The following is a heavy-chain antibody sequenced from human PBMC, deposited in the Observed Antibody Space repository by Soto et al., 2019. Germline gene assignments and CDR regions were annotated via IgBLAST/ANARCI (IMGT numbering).Heavy chain of an antibody. V-gene: IGHV4-39*07. D-gene: IGHD3-22*01. CDR3: ARSKYYYDSSGYYLYYFDY. CDR1: GGSISSSSYY. Sequence: SETLSLTCTVSGGSISSSSYYWGWIRQPPGKGLEWIGSIYYSGNTYYNPSLKSRVTISVDTSKNQFSLKLSSVTAADTAVYYCARSKYYYDSSGYYLYYFDYWGQGTLVTVSS. J-gene: IGHJ4*02. CDR2: IYYSGNT.